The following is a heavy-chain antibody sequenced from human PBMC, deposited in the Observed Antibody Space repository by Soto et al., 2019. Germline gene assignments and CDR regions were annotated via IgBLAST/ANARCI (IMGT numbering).Heavy chain of an antibody. J-gene: IGHJ6*02. Sequence: QVQLQESGPGLVKPSETLSLTCTVSGGSVSSGSYSWSWIRQPPGKGLEWIGYIYNSGGTNYNPSLKSRVTISVDTSKNQFSLKLSSVTAADTAVYYCARVGVRLGRIAARPQADPYHYAMDVWGQGTTVTVSS. V-gene: IGHV4-61*01. CDR2: IYNSGGT. D-gene: IGHD6-6*01. CDR3: ARVGVRLGRIAARPQADPYHYAMDV. CDR1: GGSVSSGSYS.